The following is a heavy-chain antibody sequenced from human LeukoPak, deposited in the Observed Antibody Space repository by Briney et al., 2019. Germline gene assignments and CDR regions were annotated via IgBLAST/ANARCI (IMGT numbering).Heavy chain of an antibody. D-gene: IGHD2-21*01. Sequence: GASVNVSCKASGYTFTSYAMNWVRRAPGQGLEWVGGINTNTGSPTYAQGFTGRFVFSLDTSVSTAYLQISSLKAEDTAVYYCANSDAFDIWGQGTMVTVSS. CDR2: INTNTGSP. CDR3: ANSDAFDI. CDR1: GYTFTSYA. V-gene: IGHV7-4-1*02. J-gene: IGHJ3*02.